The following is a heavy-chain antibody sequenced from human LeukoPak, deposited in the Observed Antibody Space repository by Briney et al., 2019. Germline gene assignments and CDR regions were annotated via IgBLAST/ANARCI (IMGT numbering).Heavy chain of an antibody. Sequence: GGSLRLSCAASGFTFSSYGMHWVRQAPGKGLEWVAFIRYDGSNKYYADSVKGRFTISRDNSKNTLYLQMNSLRAEDTAVYYCAKDSRDIVVVVADLDGLLDYWGQGTLVTVSS. CDR3: AKDSRDIVVVVADLDGLLDY. CDR1: GFTFSSYG. CDR2: IRYDGSNK. D-gene: IGHD2-15*01. V-gene: IGHV3-30*02. J-gene: IGHJ4*02.